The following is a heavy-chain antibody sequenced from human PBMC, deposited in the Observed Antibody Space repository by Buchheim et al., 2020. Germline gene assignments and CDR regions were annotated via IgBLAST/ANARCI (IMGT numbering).Heavy chain of an antibody. Sequence: QVQLVESGGGVVQPGRSLRLSCAASGFTFSSYGIHWVRQAPGKGLEWVAVISYDGTNKYYADSVKGRFTISRDNSKNTVSLQMNRLRAEDTAVYYCAKAASWQWLAFDYWGQGIL. J-gene: IGHJ4*02. V-gene: IGHV3-30*18. D-gene: IGHD6-19*01. CDR1: GFTFSSYG. CDR3: AKAASWQWLAFDY. CDR2: ISYDGTNK.